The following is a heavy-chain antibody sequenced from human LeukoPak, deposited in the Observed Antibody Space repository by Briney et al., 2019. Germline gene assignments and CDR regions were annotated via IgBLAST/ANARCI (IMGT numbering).Heavy chain of an antibody. D-gene: IGHD5-18*01. CDR3: ARVRSYGHLVDY. J-gene: IGHJ4*02. Sequence: SETLSLTCAVYGGSFRGYYWSWIRQPPGKGLEWIGEINHSGSTNYNPSLKSRVTISVDTSKNQFSLELSSVTAAGTAVYYWARVRSYGHLVDYWGQGTLVTVSS. V-gene: IGHV4-34*01. CDR1: GGSFRGYY. CDR2: INHSGST.